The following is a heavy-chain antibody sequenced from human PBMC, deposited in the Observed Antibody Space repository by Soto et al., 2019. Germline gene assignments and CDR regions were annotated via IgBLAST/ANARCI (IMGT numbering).Heavy chain of an antibody. D-gene: IGHD6-19*01. CDR2: IYYSGST. CDR1: GGSISSYY. Sequence: SETLSLTCTVSGGSISSYYWSWIRQPPGKGLEWIGYIYYSGSTNYNPSLKSRVTISVDTSKNQFSLKLSSVTAADTAVYYCARDSRYSSGWYYYFDYWGQGTLVTVSS. CDR3: ARDSRYSSGWYYYFDY. J-gene: IGHJ4*02. V-gene: IGHV4-59*01.